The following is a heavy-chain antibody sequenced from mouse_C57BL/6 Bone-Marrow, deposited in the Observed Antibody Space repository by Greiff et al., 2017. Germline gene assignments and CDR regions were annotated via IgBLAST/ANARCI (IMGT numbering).Heavy chain of an antibody. CDR2: IDPENGDT. D-gene: IGHD2-3*01. CDR1: GFNIKDDY. V-gene: IGHV14-4*01. CDR3: TFIYDGYLAWFAY. J-gene: IGHJ3*01. Sequence: EVQLQQSGAELVRPGASVKLSCTASGFNIKDDYMHWVKQRPEQGLEWIGWIDPENGDTEYASKFQGKATITADTSSNTAYLQLSSLTSEDTAVYYCTFIYDGYLAWFAYWGQGTLVTVSA.